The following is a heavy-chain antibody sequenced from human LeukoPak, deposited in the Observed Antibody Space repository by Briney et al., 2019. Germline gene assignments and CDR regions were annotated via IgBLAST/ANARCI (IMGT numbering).Heavy chain of an antibody. CDR3: VRHISTNTGYFDS. CDR2: VYYDGTS. Sequence: SETLSLTCTVSGGSINSHSYYWGWIRQPPGKGLEWIVSVYYDGTSYSNPSLTSRAAVFVDTSRDEFSLDLSFVTAADTAVYYCVRHISTNTGYFDSCGQGTLVSVSS. D-gene: IGHD5-24*01. J-gene: IGHJ4*02. CDR1: GGSINSHSYY. V-gene: IGHV4-39*01.